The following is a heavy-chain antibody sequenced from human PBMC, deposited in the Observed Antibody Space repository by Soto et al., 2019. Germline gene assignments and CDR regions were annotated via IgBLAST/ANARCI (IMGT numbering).Heavy chain of an antibody. J-gene: IGHJ4*02. V-gene: IGHV3-23*01. CDR2: VSHSAGST. CDR3: VKESSSGTTLDY. Sequence: LRRACGASGFTFSTHVMNWFRQAPGMGLEWVSTVSHSAGSTYYAESVKGRFTISRDNSKNTLYLQMNNLRAEDTGRYYCVKESSSGTTLDYWGQGTLVTVSS. D-gene: IGHD3-22*01. CDR1: GFTFSTHV.